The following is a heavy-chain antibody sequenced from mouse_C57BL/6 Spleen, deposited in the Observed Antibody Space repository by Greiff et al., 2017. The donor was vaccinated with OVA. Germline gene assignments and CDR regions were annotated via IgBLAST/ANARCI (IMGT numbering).Heavy chain of an antibody. D-gene: IGHD1-1*01. CDR1: GYTFTDYN. V-gene: IGHV1-18*01. Sequence: EVQLQQSGPELVKPGASVKIPCKASGYTFTDYNMDWVKQSHGKSLEWIGDINPNNGGTIYNQKFKGKATLTVDKSSSTAYMELRSLTSEDTAVYYCARSDYYGSSDWFAYWGQGTLVTVSA. CDR2: INPNNGGT. CDR3: ARSDYYGSSDWFAY. J-gene: IGHJ3*01.